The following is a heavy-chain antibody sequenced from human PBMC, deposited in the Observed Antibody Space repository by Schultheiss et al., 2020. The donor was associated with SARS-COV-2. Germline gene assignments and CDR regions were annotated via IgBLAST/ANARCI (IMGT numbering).Heavy chain of an antibody. CDR1: GFTFSTYA. Sequence: GGSLRLSCAASGFTFSTYAMNWVRQAPGKGLEWVAVISYDGSNKYYADSVKGRFTISRDNAKNSLYLQMNSLRAEDTAVYYCARVHDFWSGYLSYYYYGMDVWGQGTTVTVSS. J-gene: IGHJ6*02. D-gene: IGHD3-3*01. CDR3: ARVHDFWSGYLSYYYYGMDV. CDR2: ISYDGSNK. V-gene: IGHV3-30*04.